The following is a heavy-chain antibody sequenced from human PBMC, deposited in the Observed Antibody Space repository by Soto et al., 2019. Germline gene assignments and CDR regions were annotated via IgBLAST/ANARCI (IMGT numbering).Heavy chain of an antibody. D-gene: IGHD6-25*01. Sequence: SETLSLTCTVSGGSISSGDYYWSWIRQPPGKGLEWIGYIYYSGSTYYNPSLKSRVTISVDTSKNQFSLKLSSVTAADTAVYYCARAPPSAARTHFDYWGQGTLVTVSS. CDR1: GGSISSGDYY. CDR3: ARAPPSAARTHFDY. J-gene: IGHJ4*02. V-gene: IGHV4-30-4*01. CDR2: IYYSGST.